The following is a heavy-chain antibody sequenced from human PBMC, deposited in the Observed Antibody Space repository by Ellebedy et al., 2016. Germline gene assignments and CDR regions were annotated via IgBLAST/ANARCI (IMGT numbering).Heavy chain of an antibody. V-gene: IGHV4-34*01. CDR3: AGILRGQYSSGWIDY. Sequence: SETLSLTCAVYGGSFSGYYWSWIRQPPGKGLEWIGEINHSGSTNYNPSLKSRVTISVDKSKNQFSLKLSSVTAADTAVYYCAGILRGQYSSGWIDYWGQGTLVTVSS. CDR2: INHSGST. CDR1: GGSFSGYY. D-gene: IGHD6-19*01. J-gene: IGHJ4*02.